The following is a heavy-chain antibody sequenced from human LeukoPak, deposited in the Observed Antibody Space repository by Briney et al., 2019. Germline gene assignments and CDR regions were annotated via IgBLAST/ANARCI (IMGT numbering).Heavy chain of an antibody. J-gene: IGHJ4*02. CDR1: GYTFTSYY. V-gene: IGHV1-46*01. D-gene: IGHD3-22*01. CDR3: ARKYDSSGYYLPPDY. CDR2: INPSGGST. Sequence: ASVKVSCKASGYTFTSYYMHWVRQAPGQGLEWMGIINPSGGSTSYAQKFQGRVTMTRDTSTSTVYMELSSLRSEDTAVYYYARKYDSSGYYLPPDYWGQGTLVTVSS.